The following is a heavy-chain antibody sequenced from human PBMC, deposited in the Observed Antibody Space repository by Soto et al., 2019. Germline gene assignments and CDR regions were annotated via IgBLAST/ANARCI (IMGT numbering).Heavy chain of an antibody. J-gene: IGHJ3*02. CDR1: GGSSSSSSYY. CDR3: ARHGEEVVVTAPPHDAFDI. CDR2: IYYSGST. V-gene: IGHV4-39*01. D-gene: IGHD2-21*02. Sequence: PSEMLSLTCSVSGGSSSSSSYYWGWIRQPPGKGLEWIGSIYYSGSTYYNPSLKSRVTISVDTSKNQFSLKLSSVTAADTVVYYCARHGEEVVVTAPPHDAFDIWGQGTMVTVSS.